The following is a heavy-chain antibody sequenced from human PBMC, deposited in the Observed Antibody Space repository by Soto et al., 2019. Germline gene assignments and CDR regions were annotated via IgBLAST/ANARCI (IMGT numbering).Heavy chain of an antibody. CDR1: GFTFSSYA. CDR2: ISGSGGST. J-gene: IGHJ4*02. CDR3: AKDPPSEGIAARPRGDY. Sequence: EVQLLESGGCLVQPGGSLRLSCAASGFTFSSYAMSWVRQAPGKGLEWVSAISGSGGSTYYADSVKGRFTISRDNSKNTLYLQMNSLRAEDTAVYYCAKDPPSEGIAARPRGDYWGQGTLVTVSS. D-gene: IGHD6-6*01. V-gene: IGHV3-23*01.